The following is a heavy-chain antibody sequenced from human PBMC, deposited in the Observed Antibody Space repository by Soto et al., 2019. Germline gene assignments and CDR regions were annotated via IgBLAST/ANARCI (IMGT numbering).Heavy chain of an antibody. CDR3: ARDRAKWKDYYYYGMDV. CDR2: IYYCGST. D-gene: IGHD1-20*01. J-gene: IGHJ6*02. Sequence: QVQLQESGPGLVKPSQTLSLTYTVSGGSISSGDDFWTWIRQPPGKGLEWIGYIYYCGSTYYNPSLKSRLTMSVDTSKNQFSLKLSSVTAADTAVYYCARDRAKWKDYYYYGMDVWGQGTTVTVSS. V-gene: IGHV4-30-4*01. CDR1: GGSISSGDDF.